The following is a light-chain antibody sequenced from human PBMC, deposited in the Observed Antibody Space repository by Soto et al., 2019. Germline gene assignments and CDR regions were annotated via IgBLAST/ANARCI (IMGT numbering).Light chain of an antibody. V-gene: IGKV1-12*01. J-gene: IGKJ1*01. CDR3: QQANSFPWT. Sequence: DIQMTQSPSSVSASVGDRVTITCRASQGMSSWLAWYQQKPGKAPKLLIYAASSLQSGVPSRFSGSGSGTDFTRTISRLQPEDFATYYCQQANSFPWTFGQGTKVEIK. CDR2: AAS. CDR1: QGMSSW.